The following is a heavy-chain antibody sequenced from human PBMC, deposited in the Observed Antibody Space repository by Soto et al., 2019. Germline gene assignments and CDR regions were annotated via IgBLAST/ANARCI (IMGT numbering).Heavy chain of an antibody. CDR1: GGSISSYY. Sequence: SETLSLTCTVSGGSISSYYWSWIRQPPGKGLEWIGYIYYSGSTNYNPSIKSRVTISVDTSKNQFSLKLSSVTAADTAVYFCARLYCSGGSCYFRYNWFDPWGQGTLVTVSS. D-gene: IGHD2-15*01. J-gene: IGHJ5*02. V-gene: IGHV4-59*08. CDR2: IYYSGST. CDR3: ARLYCSGGSCYFRYNWFDP.